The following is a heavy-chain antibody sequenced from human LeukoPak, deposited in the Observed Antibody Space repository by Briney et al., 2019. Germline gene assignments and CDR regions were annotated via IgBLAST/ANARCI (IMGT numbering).Heavy chain of an antibody. CDR2: IYYSGIT. J-gene: IGHJ4*02. V-gene: IGHV4-59*01. D-gene: IGHD1-14*01. CDR3: AGGGPTTCDY. Sequence: NPSETLSLTCTVSDGPFNTYFWSWVRQPPGKELEWIGFIYYSGITKYNPSLRSRVTISVDTSKNQFSLKLSSVTAADTAVYYCAGGGPTTCDYWGQGTLVTVSS. CDR1: DGPFNTYF.